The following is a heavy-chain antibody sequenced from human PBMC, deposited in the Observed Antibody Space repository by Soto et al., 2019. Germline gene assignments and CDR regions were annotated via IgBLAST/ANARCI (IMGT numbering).Heavy chain of an antibody. V-gene: IGHV1-24*01. CDR3: ATDGSGGLYFDY. D-gene: IGHD2-8*02. Sequence: ASVKVSCKVSGYTLTELSMHWVRQAPGKGLEWMGGFDPEDGETIYAQKFQGRVTMTEDTSTDTAYMELSSLRSEDTAVYYCATDGSGGLYFDYWGQGTLVTAPQ. CDR1: GYTLTELS. J-gene: IGHJ4*02. CDR2: FDPEDGET.